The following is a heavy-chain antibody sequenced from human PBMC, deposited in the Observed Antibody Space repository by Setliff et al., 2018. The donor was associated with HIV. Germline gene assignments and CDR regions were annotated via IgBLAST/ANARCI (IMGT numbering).Heavy chain of an antibody. Sequence: TLSLTCTVSGGSISSGNYYWSWIRQHPGKGLEWIGYIYYSGSTYYNPSLKSRVTMSVDTSKNQCSLKLSSVTAADTAVYYCAREGARHYGSGRYHSWFDPWGQGTQVTVSS. D-gene: IGHD3-10*01. CDR3: AREGARHYGSGRYHSWFDP. CDR2: IYYSGST. CDR1: GGSISSGNYY. V-gene: IGHV4-31*03. J-gene: IGHJ5*02.